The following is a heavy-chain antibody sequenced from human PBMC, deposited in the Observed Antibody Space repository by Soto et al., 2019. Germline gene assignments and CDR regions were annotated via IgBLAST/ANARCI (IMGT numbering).Heavy chain of an antibody. V-gene: IGHV3-23*01. D-gene: IGHD4-4*01. CDR1: GFTFSIYN. CDR2: ITGSGDYT. CDR3: ARRVTSSFDY. Sequence: LRLSCVASGFTFSIYNVNWVRQAPGKGLEWVSVITGSGDYTNYGDSVKGRFTISRDNSKNTLYLQMNSLRAEDTAVYFCARRVTSSFDYWGQGTLVTVSS. J-gene: IGHJ4*02.